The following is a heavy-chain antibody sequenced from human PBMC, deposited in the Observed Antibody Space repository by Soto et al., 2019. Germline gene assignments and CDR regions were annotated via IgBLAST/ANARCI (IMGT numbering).Heavy chain of an antibody. CDR1: GFTFSSYG. Sequence: QVQLVESGGGVVQPGRSLRLSCAASGFTFSSYGMHWVRQAPGKGLEWVAVISYDGSNEYYADSVKGRFTISRDNSKNTLYLQMNSLRAEDTAEYYCAKDAGGSSYFDYWGQGTLVTVSS. CDR2: ISYDGSNE. V-gene: IGHV3-30*18. J-gene: IGHJ4*02. D-gene: IGHD1-26*01. CDR3: AKDAGGSSYFDY.